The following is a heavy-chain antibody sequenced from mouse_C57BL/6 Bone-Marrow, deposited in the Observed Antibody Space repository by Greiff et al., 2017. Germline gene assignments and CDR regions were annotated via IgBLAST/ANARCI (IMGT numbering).Heavy chain of an antibody. CDR2: SRNKANDYTT. CDR3: ARDACYYDGARDY. J-gene: IGHJ4*01. D-gene: IGHD1-1*01. Sequence: EVQGVESGGGLVQSGRSLRLSCATSGFTFSDFYMEWVRQAPGKGLEWIAASRNKANDYTTEYSASVQGRFLVSRVTSHSFLYLQFNATRSEDNAMYYCARDACYYDGARDYWGQGTSVTVSA. CDR1: GFTFSDFY. V-gene: IGHV7-1*01.